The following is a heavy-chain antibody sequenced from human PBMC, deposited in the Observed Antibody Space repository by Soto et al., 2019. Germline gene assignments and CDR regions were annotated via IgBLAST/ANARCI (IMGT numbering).Heavy chain of an antibody. V-gene: IGHV3-48*02. D-gene: IGHD1-26*01. CDR1: GFPFNGYS. Sequence: GGSLRLFCAASGFPFNGYSMNWVRQAPGKGLEWVSYISSNSITIYYADSGRGRFTVSRDNAKNSLYLQMNSLRDEDTAVYYCAREDILGTRSFDNWGQGTLVTVSS. CDR2: ISSNSITI. CDR3: AREDILGTRSFDN. J-gene: IGHJ4*02.